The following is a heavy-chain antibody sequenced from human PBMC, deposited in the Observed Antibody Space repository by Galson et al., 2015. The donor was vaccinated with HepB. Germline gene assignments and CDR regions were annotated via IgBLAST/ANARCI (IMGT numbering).Heavy chain of an antibody. CDR1: GFTFSSYA. CDR3: ARVVPPGTFDY. J-gene: IGHJ4*02. Sequence: SLRLSCAASGFTFSSYAMHWVRQAPGKGLEWVAVISYDGSNKYYADSVKGRFTISRDNSKNTLYLQMNSLRAEDTAVYYCARVVPPGTFDYWGQGTLVTVSS. V-gene: IGHV3-30*04. CDR2: ISYDGSNK. D-gene: IGHD3-10*01.